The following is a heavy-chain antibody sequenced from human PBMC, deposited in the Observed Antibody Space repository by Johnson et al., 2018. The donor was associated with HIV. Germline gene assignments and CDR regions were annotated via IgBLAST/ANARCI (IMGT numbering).Heavy chain of an antibody. V-gene: IGHV3-11*01. CDR3: AKGMEQWLLLGGFHI. Sequence: QVQLVESGGGVVQPGRSLRVSCAASGFTFSTYAMSWIRQAPGKGLEWVSYISSSGSTIYYADSVKGRFTISRDNAKNSLYLQMNSLRAEDTAVYYCAKGMEQWLLLGGFHIWGQGTMVSVSS. J-gene: IGHJ3*02. CDR1: GFTFSTYA. CDR2: ISSSGSTI. D-gene: IGHD6-19*01.